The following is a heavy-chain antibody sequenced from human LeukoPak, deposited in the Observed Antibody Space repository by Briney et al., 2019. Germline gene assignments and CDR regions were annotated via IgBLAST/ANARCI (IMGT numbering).Heavy chain of an antibody. V-gene: IGHV4-59*12. Sequence: SETLSLTCTVSGGSISSYYWSWIRQPPGKGLEWIGYIYYSGSTNYNPSLKSRVTISVDTSKNQFSLKLSSVTAADTAVYYCARARIAADYYFDYWGQGTLVTVSS. D-gene: IGHD6-13*01. CDR1: GGSISSYY. CDR3: ARARIAADYYFDY. CDR2: IYYSGST. J-gene: IGHJ4*02.